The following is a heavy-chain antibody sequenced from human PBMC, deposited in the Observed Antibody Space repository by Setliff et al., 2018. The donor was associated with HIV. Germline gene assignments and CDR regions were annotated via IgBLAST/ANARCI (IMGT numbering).Heavy chain of an antibody. CDR2: VNPGRGA. D-gene: IGHD3-22*01. CDR3: AGSSRWGFIH. CDR1: GGSFTSYS. V-gene: IGHV4-34*01. Sequence: SETLSLTCAVYGGSFTSYSWTWLRQSPEKALEWIGEVNPGRGAKYNSSLKSRVTIAAFSSKNQFSLTLTSVTAADTGLYFCAGSSRWGFIHWGQGILVTVSS. J-gene: IGHJ4*01.